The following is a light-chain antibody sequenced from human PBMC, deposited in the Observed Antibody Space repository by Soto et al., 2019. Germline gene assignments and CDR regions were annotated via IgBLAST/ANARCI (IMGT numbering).Light chain of an antibody. Sequence: QLVLTQPPSVSGAPGQRVTISWTGSSSNIGAGHDVHWYQQLPGTAPKVLIYGNSNRPSGVPDRFSGSKSGTSASLAITGLQAEDEADYYCQSYDSSLSGYVFGTGTKLTVL. V-gene: IGLV1-40*01. CDR1: SSNIGAGHD. J-gene: IGLJ1*01. CDR2: GNS. CDR3: QSYDSSLSGYV.